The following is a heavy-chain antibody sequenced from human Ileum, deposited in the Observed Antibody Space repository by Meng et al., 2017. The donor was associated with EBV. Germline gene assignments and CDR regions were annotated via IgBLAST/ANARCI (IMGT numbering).Heavy chain of an antibody. CDR1: GGSFSGSH. J-gene: IGHJ4*02. CDR3: ARGHDYGDYASDY. V-gene: IGHV4-34*01. D-gene: IGHD4-17*01. CDR2: INHSGST. Sequence: GALLLQPSETLSLPCAFYGGSFSGSHCGRIRQPPGKGLEWIGEINHSGSTNYNPSLKSRVTISVDTSKNQFSLKLSSVTAADTAVYYCARGHDYGDYASDYWGQGTLVTVSS.